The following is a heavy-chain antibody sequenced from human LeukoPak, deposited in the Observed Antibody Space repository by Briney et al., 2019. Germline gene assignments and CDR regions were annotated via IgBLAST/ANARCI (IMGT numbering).Heavy chain of an antibody. CDR1: GGTFSSYA. D-gene: IGHD3-10*01. CDR3: ARGSTYGSGFDY. J-gene: IGHJ4*02. CDR2: IIPIFGTA. Sequence: SVKVSCKASGGTFSSYAISWVRQAPGQGLEWMGGIIPIFGTANYAQKFQGRVTITADESTSTAYMELSSLRSEDTAVYYCARGSTYGSGFDYWGQGTLVTVSS. V-gene: IGHV1-69*01.